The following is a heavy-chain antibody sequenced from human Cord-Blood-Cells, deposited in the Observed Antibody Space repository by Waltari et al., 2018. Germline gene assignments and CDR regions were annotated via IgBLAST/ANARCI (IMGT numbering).Heavy chain of an antibody. CDR2: INHSGST. CDR3: ARTLDDSNYYYYGMDV. J-gene: IGHJ6*02. CDR1: GWSFSGYY. V-gene: IGHV4-34*01. D-gene: IGHD4-4*01. Sequence: QVQLQQWGAGLLKPSETLSLTCAVYGWSFSGYYWSWIRQPPGKGLAWIGEINHSGSTNYNPSLKSRVTISVDTSKNQFSLKLSSVTAADTAVYYCARTLDDSNYYYYGMDVWGQGP.